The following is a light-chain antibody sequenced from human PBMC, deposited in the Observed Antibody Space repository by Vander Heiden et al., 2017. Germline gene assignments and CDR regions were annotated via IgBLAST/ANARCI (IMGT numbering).Light chain of an antibody. CDR2: KDN. V-gene: IGLV3-25*03. CDR3: QSADSSGIYLI. CDR1: ALPFQH. Sequence: SSELTQSQSVSVSTGQTARITCSGDALPFQHAYWYQRKPGQAPLLVIYKDNERPSGIPERFSGSNSGATVTLTINGVQAEDEADYYCQSADSSGIYLIFGAGTKVTVL. J-gene: IGLJ2*01.